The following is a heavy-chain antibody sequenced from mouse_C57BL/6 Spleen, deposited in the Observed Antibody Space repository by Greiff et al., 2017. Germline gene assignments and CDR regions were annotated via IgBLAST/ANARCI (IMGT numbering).Heavy chain of an antibody. Sequence: DVQLVESGGDLVKPGGSLKLSCAASGFTFSSYGMSWVRQTPDKRLEWVATISSGGSYTYYPDSVKGRFTISRDNAKNTLYLQMSSLKSEDTAMYYCARQKDGYPFAYWGQGTLVTVSA. CDR2: ISSGGSYT. J-gene: IGHJ3*01. CDR3: ARQKDGYPFAY. V-gene: IGHV5-6*01. D-gene: IGHD2-3*01. CDR1: GFTFSSYG.